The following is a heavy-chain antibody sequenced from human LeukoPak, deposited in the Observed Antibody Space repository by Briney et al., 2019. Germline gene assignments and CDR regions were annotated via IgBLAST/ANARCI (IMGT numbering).Heavy chain of an antibody. V-gene: IGHV3-48*03. D-gene: IGHD3/OR15-3a*01. Sequence: GGSLRLSCAASGFSFGSFEMNWVRQVPGKGLEWVSYISSSGSTIDYADSVKGRFTISRDNAKNSLYLQMNSLRAEDTAVYYCARVYGLVATRRRWYFDLWGRGTLVTVSS. CDR3: ARVYGLVATRRRWYFDL. CDR1: GFSFGSFE. CDR2: ISSSGSTI. J-gene: IGHJ2*01.